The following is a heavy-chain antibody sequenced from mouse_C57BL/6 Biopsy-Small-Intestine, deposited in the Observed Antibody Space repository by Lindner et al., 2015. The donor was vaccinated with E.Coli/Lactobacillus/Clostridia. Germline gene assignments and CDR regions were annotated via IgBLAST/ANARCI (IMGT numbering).Heavy chain of an antibody. CDR2: ISSDSSTI. CDR1: GITFSDYG. V-gene: IGHV5-17*01. CDR3: ARPYYYAMDY. J-gene: IGHJ4*01. Sequence: VQLRGVWGGLVKPGGSLKLACAASGITFSDYGMHWVRQAPEKGLEWVAYISSDSSTIYYADTVKGRFTISRDNATNTLFLQMTSLRSEDTAIYYCARPYYYAMDYWGQGTSVTVSS.